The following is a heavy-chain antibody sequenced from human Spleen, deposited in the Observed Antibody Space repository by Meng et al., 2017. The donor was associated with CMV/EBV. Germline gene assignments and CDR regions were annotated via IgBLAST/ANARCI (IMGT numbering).Heavy chain of an antibody. Sequence: GESLKISCAASGFTFSSYAMHWVRQAPGKGLEWVAVISYDGSNKYYADSVKGRFTISRDNSKNTLYLQMNSLRAEDTAVYYCARDRKTIFGVVRRPHGMDVWGQGTTVTVSS. V-gene: IGHV3-30*04. CDR3: ARDRKTIFGVVRRPHGMDV. D-gene: IGHD3-3*01. CDR1: GFTFSSYA. CDR2: ISYDGSNK. J-gene: IGHJ6*02.